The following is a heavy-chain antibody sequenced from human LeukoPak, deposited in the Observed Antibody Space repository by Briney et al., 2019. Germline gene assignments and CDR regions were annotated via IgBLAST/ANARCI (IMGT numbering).Heavy chain of an antibody. V-gene: IGHV3-74*01. CDR1: GFTFSTYW. Sequence: GGSLRLSCAASGFTFSTYWMHWVRQAPGKGLGWVARIKVDGSSTTYADSVKGRFTISRDNSKNPLYLQTSSLRAEDTAVYYCARASTTVPNLLDHWGRGTLVTVSS. CDR3: ARASTTVPNLLDH. CDR2: IKVDGSST. D-gene: IGHD4-17*01. J-gene: IGHJ4*02.